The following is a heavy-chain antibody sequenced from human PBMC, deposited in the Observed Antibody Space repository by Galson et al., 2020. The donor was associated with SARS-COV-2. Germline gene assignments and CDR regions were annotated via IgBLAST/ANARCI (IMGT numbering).Heavy chain of an antibody. CDR2: VNYSGST. CDR1: GGSISSGGYY. J-gene: IGHJ4*02. CDR3: TVYYYDTGGSYFFDY. Sequence: SETLSLTYTVSGGSISSGGYYWSWVRQHPGKGLEWIGYVNYSGSTKYNPSLKSRVTMSVDTSKNQFSLNLNSVTAADTAIYYCTVYYYDTGGSYFFDYWGLGTRVTVSS. D-gene: IGHD3-22*01. V-gene: IGHV4-31*03.